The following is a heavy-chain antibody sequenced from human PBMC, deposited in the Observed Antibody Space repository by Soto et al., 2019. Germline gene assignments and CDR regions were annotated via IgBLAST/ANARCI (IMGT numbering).Heavy chain of an antibody. V-gene: IGHV4-59*08. J-gene: IGHJ4*02. D-gene: IGHD4-17*01. CDR2: IYYSGST. CDR1: GGSISSYY. CDR3: ARQIDGAYAFDY. Sequence: SETLSLTCTVSGGSISSYYWSWIRQPPGKGLEWIGYIYYSGSTNYNPSLKSRVTISVDTSKNQFSLKLSSVTAADTAVYYCARQIDGAYAFDYWGQGTLVTVSS.